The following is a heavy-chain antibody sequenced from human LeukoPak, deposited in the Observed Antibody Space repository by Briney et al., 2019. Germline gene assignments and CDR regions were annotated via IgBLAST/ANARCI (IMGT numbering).Heavy chain of an antibody. D-gene: IGHD5-18*01. J-gene: IGHJ3*02. CDR2: IKQDGSEK. CDR3: ARIQLWSHDAFDI. V-gene: IGHV3-7*01. Sequence: GGSLRLSCVASGFTFSSYSMNWVRQAPGKGLEWVANIKQDGSEKYYVDSVKGRFTISRDNAKNSLYLQMNSLRAEDTAVYYCARIQLWSHDAFDIWGQGTMVTVSS. CDR1: GFTFSSYS.